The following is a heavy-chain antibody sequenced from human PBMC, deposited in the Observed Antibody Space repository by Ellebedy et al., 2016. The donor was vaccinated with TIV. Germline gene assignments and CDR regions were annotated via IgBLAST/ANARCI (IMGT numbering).Heavy chain of an antibody. CDR1: GFNFSTYA. J-gene: IGHJ5*02. Sequence: PGGSLRLSCAASGFNFSTYAMHWVRQAPGKGLEWVAFIRYDASNKCYADSVKGRFTISRDNSKNTLYLQMHSLRAEDTAVYYCAKDSSSSWYDNWFDPWGHGTLVTVSS. CDR2: IRYDASNK. CDR3: AKDSSSSWYDNWFDP. D-gene: IGHD6-13*01. V-gene: IGHV3-30*02.